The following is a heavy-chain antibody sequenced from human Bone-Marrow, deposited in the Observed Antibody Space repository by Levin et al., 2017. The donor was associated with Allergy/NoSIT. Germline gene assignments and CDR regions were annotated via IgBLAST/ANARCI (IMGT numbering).Heavy chain of an antibody. V-gene: IGHV3-49*03. CDR2: IRSKAYGGTT. D-gene: IGHD3-22*01. J-gene: IGHJ4*02. CDR3: TRDAIYYDSSGYYYADY. CDR1: GFTFGDYA. Sequence: PGESLKISCTASGFTFGDYAMSWFRQAPGKGLEWVGFIRSKAYGGTTEYAASVKGRFTISRDDSKSIAYLQMNSLKTEDTAVYYCTRDAIYYDSSGYYYADYWGQGTLVTVSS.